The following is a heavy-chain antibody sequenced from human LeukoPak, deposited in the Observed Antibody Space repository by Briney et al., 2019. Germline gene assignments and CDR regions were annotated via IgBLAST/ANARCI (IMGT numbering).Heavy chain of an antibody. CDR1: GGSITNYY. V-gene: IGHV4-59*01. J-gene: IGHJ4*02. CDR3: ARTVHYSSGWAPTYYFDY. D-gene: IGHD6-19*01. Sequence: SETLSLTCTVSGGSITNYYWSWIRQPPGKGLEWIGYIYYSGNTNYNPSLKSRVTMSVDTSKNQFSLKLSSVTAADTAVYYCARTVHYSSGWAPTYYFDYWGQRTLVSVSS. CDR2: IYYSGNT.